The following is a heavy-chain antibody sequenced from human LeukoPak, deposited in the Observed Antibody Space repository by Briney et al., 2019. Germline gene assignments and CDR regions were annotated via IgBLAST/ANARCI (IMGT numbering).Heavy chain of an antibody. J-gene: IGHJ4*02. V-gene: IGHV1-3*01. Sequence: ASVKVSCKASGYTFTSYAMHWVRQAPGRRLEWMGWINAGNGNTKYSQKFQGRVTITRDTSASTAYMELSSLRSEDTAVYYCARVWYSSGWYDYWGQGTLVTVSS. CDR2: INAGNGNT. CDR3: ARVWYSSGWYDY. CDR1: GYTFTSYA. D-gene: IGHD6-19*01.